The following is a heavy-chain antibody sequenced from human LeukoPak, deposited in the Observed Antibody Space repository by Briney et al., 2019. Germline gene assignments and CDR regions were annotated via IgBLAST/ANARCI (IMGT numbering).Heavy chain of an antibody. CDR3: GRGGAVASY. CDR2: IKQDDSEK. V-gene: IGHV3-7*01. CDR1: GFTLSTYW. Sequence: QPGGSLRLACTASGFTLSTYWMSWCRQAPKKGLEWVANIKQDDSEKYYVGSVKGRFTISRDNAKNSVYLQMNSLRVKDTAVYYCGRGGAVASYWGQGPLVTASS. D-gene: IGHD6-19*01. J-gene: IGHJ1*01.